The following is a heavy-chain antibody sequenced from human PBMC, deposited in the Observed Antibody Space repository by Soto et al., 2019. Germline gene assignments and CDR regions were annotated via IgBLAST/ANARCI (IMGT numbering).Heavy chain of an antibody. D-gene: IGHD3-9*01. CDR2: ISGSGHST. CDR1: GFTFSSYA. CDR3: AKDKYDILTGYSIPNWFDP. Sequence: GGSLRLSCAVSGFTFSSYAMAWVRQAPGKGLEWVSGISGSGHSTYHADSVKGRFTISRDNSNNTLYLQMNSLRAEDTAVYYCAKDKYDILTGYSIPNWFDPWGQG. J-gene: IGHJ5*02. V-gene: IGHV3-23*01.